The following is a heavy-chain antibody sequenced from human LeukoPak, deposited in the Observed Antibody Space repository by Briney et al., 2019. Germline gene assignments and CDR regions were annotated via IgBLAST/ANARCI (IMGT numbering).Heavy chain of an antibody. CDR3: ATSRDGYNPPDAFDI. Sequence: SETLSLTCTVSGGSLSSYYWSWIRQPPGKGLEWIGYIYYSGSTNYNPSLKSRVTISVDTSKNQFSLKLSSVTAADTAVYYCATSRDGYNPPDAFDIWGQGTMVTVSS. J-gene: IGHJ3*02. V-gene: IGHV4-59*08. CDR1: GGSLSSYY. CDR2: IYYSGST. D-gene: IGHD5-24*01.